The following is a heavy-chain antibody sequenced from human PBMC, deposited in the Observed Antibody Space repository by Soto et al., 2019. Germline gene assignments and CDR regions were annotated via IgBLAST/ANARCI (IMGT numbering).Heavy chain of an antibody. CDR2: IKQDGSEK. CDR1: GFTFSSYW. J-gene: IGHJ4*02. D-gene: IGHD3-3*01. CDR3: ARLDYDFWSGYYTYDY. V-gene: IGHV3-7*01. Sequence: GGSLRLSCAASGFTFSSYWMSWVRQAPGKGLEWVANIKQDGSEKYYVDSVKGRFTISRDNAKNSLYLQMNSLRAEDTAVYYCARLDYDFWSGYYTYDYWGQGTLVTDSS.